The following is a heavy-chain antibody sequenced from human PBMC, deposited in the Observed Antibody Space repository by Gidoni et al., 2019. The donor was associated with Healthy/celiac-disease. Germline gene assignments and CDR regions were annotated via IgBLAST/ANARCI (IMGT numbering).Heavy chain of an antibody. V-gene: IGHV4-39*01. CDR1: GGAIRSSSYS. D-gene: IGHD2-8*02. J-gene: IGHJ5*02. CDR3: ARPGGRP. Sequence: QLQLQESGPGLVKPSETLYLNRTVSGGAIRSSSYSWGWIRQPPGKGLEWIGSISYSGSSSSYPSLKSRVTISVDSSKTQFSLKLSSATAADTAVYYCARPGGRPWGQGTLVTVSS. CDR2: ISYSGSS.